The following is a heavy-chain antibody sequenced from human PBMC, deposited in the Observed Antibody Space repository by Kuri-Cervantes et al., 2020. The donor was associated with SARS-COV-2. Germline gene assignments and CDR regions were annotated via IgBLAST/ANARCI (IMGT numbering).Heavy chain of an antibody. V-gene: IGHV4-59*01. D-gene: IGHD4-17*01. J-gene: IGHJ4*02. CDR2: IYYSGST. CDR1: GGSISGFC. CDR3: ARAHGDYRLFDY. Sequence: GSLRLSCTVSGGSISGFCWSWIRQPPGKGLEWVGYIYYSGSTNYNPSLKSRVTISVDTSKNQFSLKLSSVTAADTAVYYCARAHGDYRLFDYWGQGTLVTVSS.